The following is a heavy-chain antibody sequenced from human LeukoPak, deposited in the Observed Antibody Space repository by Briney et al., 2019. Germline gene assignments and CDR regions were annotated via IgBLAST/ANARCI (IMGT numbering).Heavy chain of an antibody. D-gene: IGHD6-13*01. CDR2: IYSGGST. V-gene: IGHV3-66*01. CDR1: GFTVSSNY. CDR3: ASNPRPGIAAAGNLVGYYYYGMDV. Sequence: PGGSLRLFCAASGFTVSSNYMRGVRQAPGKGLKWVSGIYSGGSTYYADSVRGRFTISRDNSKATLYLQTNSLRAEDTAVYYCASNPRPGIAAAGNLVGYYYYGMDVWGQGTTVTVSS. J-gene: IGHJ6*02.